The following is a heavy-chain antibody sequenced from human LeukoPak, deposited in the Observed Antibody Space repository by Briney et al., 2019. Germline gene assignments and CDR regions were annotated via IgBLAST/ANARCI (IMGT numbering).Heavy chain of an antibody. CDR2: INPSGGST. CDR3: ARDRNYGDYAAYYFDY. Sequence: ASVKVSCKASGYTFTSYYMHWVRQAPGQGLEWMGIINPSGGSTSYAQKFQGRVTMTRDTSTSTVYMELSSLRSEDTAVYYCARDRNYGDYAAYYFDYWGQGTLVTVSS. CDR1: GYTFTSYY. D-gene: IGHD4-17*01. V-gene: IGHV1-46*01. J-gene: IGHJ4*02.